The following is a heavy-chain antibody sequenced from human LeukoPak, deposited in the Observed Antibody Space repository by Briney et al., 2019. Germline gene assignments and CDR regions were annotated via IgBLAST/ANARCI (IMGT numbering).Heavy chain of an antibody. CDR3: ASTNVDTAMVKAHYFDY. J-gene: IGHJ4*02. V-gene: IGHV4-59*01. CDR1: GGSISSYY. Sequence: PSETLSLTCTVSGGSISSYYWSWIRQPPGKGLEWIGYIYYSGSTNYNPSLKSRVTISVDTSKNQFSLELSSVTAADTAVYYCASTNVDTAMVKAHYFDYWGQGTLVTVSS. CDR2: IYYSGST. D-gene: IGHD5-18*01.